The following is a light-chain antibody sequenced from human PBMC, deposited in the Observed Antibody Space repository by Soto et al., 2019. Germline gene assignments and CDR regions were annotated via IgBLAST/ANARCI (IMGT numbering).Light chain of an antibody. Sequence: DIQLTQSPSFLSASVGDRVTITCRASQGITNDLAWYQQKPGKAPKLLIYAASSLQRGVPSTFSGCGFGTEFTLTISSLQPEDFATYFCQQFNSDPFTFGHGTTVDFK. CDR3: QQFNSDPFT. CDR2: AAS. J-gene: IGKJ3*01. CDR1: QGITND. V-gene: IGKV1-9*01.